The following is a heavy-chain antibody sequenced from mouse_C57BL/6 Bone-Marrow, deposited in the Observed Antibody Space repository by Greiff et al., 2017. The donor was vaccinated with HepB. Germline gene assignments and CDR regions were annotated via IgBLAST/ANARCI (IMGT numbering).Heavy chain of an antibody. Sequence: SGPVLVKPGASVKMSCKASGYTFTDYYMNWVKQSHGKSLEWIGVINPYNGGTSYNQKFKGTATLTVDKSSSTAYMELNSLTSEDSAVYYCARLGIYDGYYGSAMDYWGQGTSVTVSS. V-gene: IGHV1-19*01. J-gene: IGHJ4*01. CDR2: INPYNGGT. D-gene: IGHD2-3*01. CDR1: GYTFTDYY. CDR3: ARLGIYDGYYGSAMDY.